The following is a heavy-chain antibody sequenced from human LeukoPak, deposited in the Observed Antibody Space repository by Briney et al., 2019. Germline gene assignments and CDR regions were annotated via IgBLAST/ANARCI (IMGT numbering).Heavy chain of an antibody. CDR1: GDSVSSNSAA. CDR3: ASGAYYYDSSGYLQPHPFDY. Sequence: SQTLSLTCAISGDSVSSNSAAWNWIRQSPSRGLEWLGRTYYRSKWYNDYAVSVKSRITINPDTSKNQFSLQLNSVTPVDTAVYYCASGAYYYDSSGYLQPHPFDYWGREPWSPSPQ. D-gene: IGHD3-22*01. CDR2: TYYRSKWYN. J-gene: IGHJ4*02. V-gene: IGHV6-1*01.